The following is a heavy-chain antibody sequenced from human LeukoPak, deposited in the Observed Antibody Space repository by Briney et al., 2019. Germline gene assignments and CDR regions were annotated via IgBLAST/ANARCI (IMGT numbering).Heavy chain of an antibody. V-gene: IGHV3-30*02. CDR1: GFTFSSYG. J-gene: IGHJ4*02. CDR3: AKGNTGYSSSWYGLPGY. Sequence: GGSLRLSCAASGFTFSSYGTHWVRQAPGKGLEWVAFIRYDGSNKYYADSVKGRFTISRDNSKNTLYLQMNSLRAEDTAVYYCAKGNTGYSSSWYGLPGYWGQGTLVTVSS. D-gene: IGHD6-13*01. CDR2: IRYDGSNK.